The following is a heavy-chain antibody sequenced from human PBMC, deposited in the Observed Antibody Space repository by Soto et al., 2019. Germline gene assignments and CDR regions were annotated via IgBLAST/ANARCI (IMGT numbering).Heavy chain of an antibody. D-gene: IGHD2-2*01. CDR3: AKDGGGGSTLNPYYYYGMDV. Sequence: QVQLVESGGGVVQPGRSLRLSCAASGFTFSSYGMHWVRQAPGKGLEWVAVISYDGSNKYYADSVKGRFTISRDNSKNTLYLQMNSLRAEDTALYYCAKDGGGGSTLNPYYYYGMDVWGQGTTVTVSS. CDR2: ISYDGSNK. J-gene: IGHJ6*02. V-gene: IGHV3-30*18. CDR1: GFTFSSYG.